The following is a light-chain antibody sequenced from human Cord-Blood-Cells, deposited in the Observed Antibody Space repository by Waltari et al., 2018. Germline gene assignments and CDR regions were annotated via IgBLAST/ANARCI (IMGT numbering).Light chain of an antibody. CDR3: NSRDSSGNHWV. CDR1: SLRSYY. CDR2: GKN. V-gene: IGLV3-19*01. Sequence: SSELTQDPAVSVALGQTVSITCQGDSLRSYYASWYQQKPEQAPVLVIYGKNNRPSGIPDRFSGSSSGHTASLTITGAQAEDEADYYCNSRDSSGNHWVFGGGTKLTVL. J-gene: IGLJ3*02.